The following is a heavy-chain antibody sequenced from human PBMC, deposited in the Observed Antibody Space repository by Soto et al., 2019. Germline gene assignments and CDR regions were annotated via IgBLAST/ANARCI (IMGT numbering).Heavy chain of an antibody. J-gene: IGHJ4*02. V-gene: IGHV4-30-4*01. CDR2: IYYTGRT. CDR1: GGSISSDDYY. D-gene: IGHD6-6*01. CDR3: ARDRSNSPDYFDY. Sequence: KRSETLSLTITLSGGSISSDDYYWSWIRQPPGKGLEWIGYIYYTGRTDYSPSLKSRVIISIDTSKNQFSLNLNSVSAADTAVYYCARDRSNSPDYFDYWGQGTLVTVSS.